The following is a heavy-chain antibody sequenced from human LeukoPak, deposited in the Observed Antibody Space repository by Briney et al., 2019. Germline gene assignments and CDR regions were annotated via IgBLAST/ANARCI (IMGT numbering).Heavy chain of an antibody. D-gene: IGHD3-16*01. CDR1: GFTFSSYS. Sequence: GGSLRLSCAASGFTFSSYSMNWVRQAPGKGLEWVSYISSSSSTIYYADSVKGRFTISRDNSKNTLYLQMNSLRAEDTAVYYCARGPDHYDYVWGRGPYFDYWGQGTLVTVSS. CDR3: ARGPDHYDYVWGRGPYFDY. CDR2: ISSSSSTI. V-gene: IGHV3-48*01. J-gene: IGHJ4*02.